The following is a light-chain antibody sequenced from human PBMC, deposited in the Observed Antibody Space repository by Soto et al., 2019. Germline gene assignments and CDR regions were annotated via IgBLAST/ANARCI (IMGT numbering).Light chain of an antibody. CDR2: LGS. V-gene: IGKV2-28*01. J-gene: IGKJ4*01. Sequence: EIVLTQSPLSLPVTPGEPASISCRSSRNLLHSNGYYYLDWYLQKPGQSPQLLIYLGSNRASGVPDRFSGSGSGTDFTLTISRVEAEDVGVYFCAQGLATPFTFGGGTKVDIK. CDR3: AQGLATPFT. CDR1: RNLLHSNGYYY.